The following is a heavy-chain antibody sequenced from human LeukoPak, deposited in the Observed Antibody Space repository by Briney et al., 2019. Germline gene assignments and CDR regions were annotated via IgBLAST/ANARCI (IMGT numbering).Heavy chain of an antibody. CDR1: GGSFSGYY. Sequence: PSETLSLTCAVYGGSFSGYYWSWIRQPPGKGLEWIGEINHSGSTNYNPSLKSRVTISVDTSKNQFSLKLSSVTAADTAVYYCARSTGTYYYGSGSPEPFDYWGQGTLVTVSS. CDR2: INHSGST. CDR3: ARSTGTYYYGSGSPEPFDY. D-gene: IGHD3-10*01. J-gene: IGHJ4*02. V-gene: IGHV4-34*01.